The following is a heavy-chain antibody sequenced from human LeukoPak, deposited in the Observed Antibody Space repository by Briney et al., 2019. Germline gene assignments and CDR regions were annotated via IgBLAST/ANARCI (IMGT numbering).Heavy chain of an antibody. CDR2: IGTAGDT. J-gene: IGHJ4*02. CDR1: GFTFSSYD. Sequence: GGSLRLSCAASGFTFSSYDMHWVRQATGKGLEWVSAIGTAGDTYYPGSVKGRFTISRENAKNSLYLQMNSLRAGDTAVYYCARASSGYDSTYYLDYWGQGTLVTVSS. CDR3: ARASSGYDSTYYLDY. V-gene: IGHV3-13*01. D-gene: IGHD5-12*01.